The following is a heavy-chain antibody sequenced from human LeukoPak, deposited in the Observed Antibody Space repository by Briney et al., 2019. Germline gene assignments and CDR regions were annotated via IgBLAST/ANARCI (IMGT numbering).Heavy chain of an antibody. J-gene: IGHJ4*02. V-gene: IGHV4-61*01. D-gene: IGHD3-16*02. CDR2: IYYSGST. Sequence: PSETLSLTCTVSGGSVSSGSYYWSWIRQPPGKGLEWIGYIYYSGSTNYNPSLKSRVTISVDTSKNQFSLKLSSVTAADTAVYYCARARLGELSPWDYWGQGTLVTVSS. CDR3: ARARLGELSPWDY. CDR1: GGSVSSGSYY.